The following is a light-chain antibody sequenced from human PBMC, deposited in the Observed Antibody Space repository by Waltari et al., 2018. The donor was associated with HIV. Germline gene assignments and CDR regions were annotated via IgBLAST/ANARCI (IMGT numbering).Light chain of an antibody. CDR3: QQSHSSPLT. CDR1: QTVTDK. CDR2: DAS. Sequence: DIQMTQSPSSLSASAGDSVTITCRASQTVTDKVNWYQQKPGKAPKVLIYDASTLQGGVPSRFRGGGSGTDFSLTITSLQTDDFATYFCQQSHSSPLTFGPGTKVDIK. J-gene: IGKJ3*01. V-gene: IGKV1-39*01.